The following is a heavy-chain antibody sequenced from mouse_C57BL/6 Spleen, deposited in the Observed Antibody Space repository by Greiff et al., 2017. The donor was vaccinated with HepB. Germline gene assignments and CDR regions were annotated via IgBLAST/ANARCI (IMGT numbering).Heavy chain of an antibody. J-gene: IGHJ4*01. D-gene: IGHD2-1*01. CDR2: ISSGSSTI. CDR3: ANYGNYGVYAMDY. CDR1: GFTFSDYG. Sequence: EVQRVESGGGLVKPGGSLKLSCAASGFTFSDYGMHWVRQAPEKGLEWVAYISSGSSTIYYADTVKGRCTISRDNATNTLFLQMTSLRSEDTAMYYCANYGNYGVYAMDYWGQGTSVTVSS. V-gene: IGHV5-17*01.